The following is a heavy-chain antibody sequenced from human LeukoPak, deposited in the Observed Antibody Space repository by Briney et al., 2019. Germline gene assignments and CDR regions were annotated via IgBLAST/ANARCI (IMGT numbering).Heavy chain of an antibody. V-gene: IGHV3-7*01. D-gene: IGHD3-3*01. Sequence: GGSLRLSCAASGFTFSNYWMTWVRQAPGKGLEWVADIKQDGSEKLYVNSVRGRFTISRDNAKMSLFLEMNSLRAEETAVYECTRDNGVVHGVYYMDVWGKGTTVTVSS. CDR2: IKQDGSEK. CDR1: GFTFSNYW. J-gene: IGHJ6*03. CDR3: TRDNGVVHGVYYMDV.